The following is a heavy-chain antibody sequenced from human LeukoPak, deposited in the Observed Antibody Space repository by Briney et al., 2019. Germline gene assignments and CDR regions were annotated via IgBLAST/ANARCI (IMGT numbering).Heavy chain of an antibody. V-gene: IGHV3-23*01. Sequence: GGSLRLSCVASGLTFSGYTMNWLRQAPGKGLEWVSTISGSGGEIHYADSVEGWFTISRDNSRNTLYLQLNNLRPDDTAIYFCASPRVSGWFGLFDYWGQGTLVTVSS. CDR1: GLTFSGYT. D-gene: IGHD6-19*01. J-gene: IGHJ4*02. CDR2: ISGSGGEI. CDR3: ASPRVSGWFGLFDY.